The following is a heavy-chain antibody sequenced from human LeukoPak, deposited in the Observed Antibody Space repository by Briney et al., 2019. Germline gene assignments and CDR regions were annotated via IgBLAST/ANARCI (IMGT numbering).Heavy chain of an antibody. D-gene: IGHD5-18*01. V-gene: IGHV3-66*01. Sequence: PGGSLRLSCAVSGFTVSSNYMSWVRQAPGKGLVWVSVIYSGGSTYYADSVKGRFTISRDNSKNTLYLQMNSLKAEDTAVYYCARDPDGYRQGHHFDYWGQGTLVTVSS. J-gene: IGHJ4*02. CDR1: GFTVSSNY. CDR2: IYSGGST. CDR3: ARDPDGYRQGHHFDY.